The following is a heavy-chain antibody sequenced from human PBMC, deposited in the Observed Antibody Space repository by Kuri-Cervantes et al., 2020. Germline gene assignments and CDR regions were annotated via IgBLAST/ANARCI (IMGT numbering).Heavy chain of an antibody. D-gene: IGHD1-14*01. J-gene: IGHJ3*02. CDR1: GFTFSSYW. CDR2: IKQDGSAR. V-gene: IGHV3-7*01. CDR3: ARGNRNTKDAFDI. Sequence: GESLKISCSASGFTFSSYWMSWVRQAPGKGLEWVANIKQDGSARYYADSVKGRFTISRDNVKNSLYLQVSSQRAEDTAVYYCARGNRNTKDAFDIWGQGTVVTVSS.